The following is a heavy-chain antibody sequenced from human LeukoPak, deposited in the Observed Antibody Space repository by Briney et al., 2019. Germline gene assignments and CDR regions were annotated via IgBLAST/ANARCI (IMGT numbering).Heavy chain of an antibody. CDR1: GYSFTSYW. V-gene: IGHV5-51*01. CDR3: ARRQGSSPTGFDY. Sequence: GESLKISCKGSGYSFTSYWIAWVRQMPGKGLEWMGIIYPGDPDTRYSPSYQGQVTISADKSISTAYLQWSSLKASDTAMYYCARRQGSSPTGFDYWGQGTLVTVSS. D-gene: IGHD6-13*01. CDR2: IYPGDPDT. J-gene: IGHJ4*02.